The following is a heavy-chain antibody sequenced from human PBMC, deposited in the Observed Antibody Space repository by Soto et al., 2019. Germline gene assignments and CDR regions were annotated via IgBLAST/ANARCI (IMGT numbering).Heavy chain of an antibody. Sequence: ASVKVSCKASGYTFTGYYMHWVRQAPGQGLEWMGIINPSGGSTSYAQKFQGRVTMTRDTSTSTVYMELSSLRSEDTAVYYCARRPYSSSWYGRESWFDPWGQGTLVTVSS. CDR3: ARRPYSSSWYGRESWFDP. CDR2: INPSGGST. D-gene: IGHD6-13*01. V-gene: IGHV1-46*01. CDR1: GYTFTGYY. J-gene: IGHJ5*02.